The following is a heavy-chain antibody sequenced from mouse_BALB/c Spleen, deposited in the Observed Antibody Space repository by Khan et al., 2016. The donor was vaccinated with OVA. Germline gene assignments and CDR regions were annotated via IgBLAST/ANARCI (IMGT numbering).Heavy chain of an antibody. V-gene: IGHV1S34*01. J-gene: IGHJ3*01. D-gene: IGHD1-1*01. CDR1: GYSLTGYY. CDR2: ISCYNGVI. CDR3: ARVDYYGSSAFAY. Sequence: LVKTGASVKISCKASGYSLTGYYMHWVKQSHGKSLEWIGYISCYNGVISYNQKFKGKATFTVDTSSSTAYMQFNSLTSEDSAVYSCARVDYYGSSAFAYWGQGTLVTVSA.